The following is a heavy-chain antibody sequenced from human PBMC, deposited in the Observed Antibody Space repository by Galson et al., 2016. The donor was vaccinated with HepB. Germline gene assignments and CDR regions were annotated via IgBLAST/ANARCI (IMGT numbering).Heavy chain of an antibody. CDR2: FYYSGTT. Sequence: SWIRQPPGKGLEWIGYFYYSGTTYYNPSLKSRSTISVDTSKNQFSLKLSSVTAADTAVYYCARVHLGSNWSNNWFDPWGQGTLVTVSS. D-gene: IGHD6-13*01. CDR3: ARVHLGSNWSNNWFDP. V-gene: IGHV4-30-4*01. J-gene: IGHJ5*02.